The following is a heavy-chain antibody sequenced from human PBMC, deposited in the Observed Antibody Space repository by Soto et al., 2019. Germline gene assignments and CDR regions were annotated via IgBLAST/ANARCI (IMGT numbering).Heavy chain of an antibody. V-gene: IGHV4-39*01. Sequence: QLQLQESGPGLVKPSETLSLTCTVSGGSISSSSYYWGWIRQPPGKGLEWIGSIYYSGSTYYNPSLTSRGPIPVDTSKNQFSLKLSSVTAADTAVYYCAVSYYYYYGMDVWGQGTTVTVSS. J-gene: IGHJ6*02. CDR1: GGSISSSSYY. CDR2: IYYSGST. CDR3: AVSYYYYYGMDV.